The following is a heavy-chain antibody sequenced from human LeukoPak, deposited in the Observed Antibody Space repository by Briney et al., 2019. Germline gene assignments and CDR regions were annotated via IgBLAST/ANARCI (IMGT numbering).Heavy chain of an antibody. CDR2: ISGHSDST. J-gene: IGHJ4*02. D-gene: IGHD3-16*02. CDR1: GFTFSSYA. Sequence: HAGGSLRLSCAASGFTFSSYAMSWVRQAPGQRPEWVSGISGHSDSTYHADSVKGRFTISRDNSKNTLYLQMNSLRAEDTAVYYCAGYVWGTYRYTNYWGQGTLVTVSS. CDR3: AGYVWGTYRYTNY. V-gene: IGHV3-23*01.